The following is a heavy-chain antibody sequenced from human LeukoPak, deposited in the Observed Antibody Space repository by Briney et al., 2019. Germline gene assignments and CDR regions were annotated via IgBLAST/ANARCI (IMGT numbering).Heavy chain of an antibody. CDR2: IYYSGST. V-gene: IGHV4-59*08. Sequence: PSETLSLTCTVSGGSISSYYWSWIRQPPGKGLEWIGYIYYSGSTNYNPSLKSRVTISVDTSKNQFSLKLSSVTAADTAVYYCARGWGYFDSWGQGTLLAVSA. CDR3: ARGWGYFDS. J-gene: IGHJ4*02. D-gene: IGHD7-27*01. CDR1: GGSISSYY.